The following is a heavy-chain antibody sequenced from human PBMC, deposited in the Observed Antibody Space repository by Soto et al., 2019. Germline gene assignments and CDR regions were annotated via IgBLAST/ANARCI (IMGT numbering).Heavy chain of an antibody. CDR3: ARYTRTPDS. V-gene: IGHV4-59*01. CDR1: GASMTSNY. J-gene: IGHJ4*02. D-gene: IGHD2-2*02. Sequence: SETLSLTCTVSGASMTSNYWTWFRQPPGQGLESIGYIYYIGDTNSNPSLKSRVTISMDTSKKQFSLQLRSVTAADTAIYYCARYTRTPDSWGQGILVTVSS. CDR2: IYYIGDT.